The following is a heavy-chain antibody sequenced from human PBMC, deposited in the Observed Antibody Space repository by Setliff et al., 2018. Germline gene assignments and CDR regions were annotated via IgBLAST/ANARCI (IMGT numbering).Heavy chain of an antibody. CDR2: INHSGST. J-gene: IGHJ5*02. CDR1: GGSFSGYY. V-gene: IGHV4-34*01. D-gene: IGHD3-10*01. Sequence: SETLSLTCAVYGGSFSGYYWSWLRQPPGKGLEWIGEINHSGSTNYNPSLKSRVTISVDTSKNQFSLKLSSVTAADTAVYYCARHRAEDYYGSGTIIWGWFDPWGQGTLVTVSS. CDR3: ARHRAEDYYGSGTIIWGWFDP.